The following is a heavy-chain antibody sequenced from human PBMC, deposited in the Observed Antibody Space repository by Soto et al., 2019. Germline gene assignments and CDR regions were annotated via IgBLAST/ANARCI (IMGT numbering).Heavy chain of an antibody. J-gene: IGHJ6*02. CDR1: GGSFSDYS. CDR2: INHSGST. CDR3: ARGPGLRAVAERYYYYGMDV. D-gene: IGHD6-19*01. Sequence: SETLSLTCAVYGGSFSDYSWSRIRQPPGKGLEWIGEINHSGSTNYNPSLKSRVTISVDTSKNQFSLKLSSVTAADTALYCCARGPGLRAVAERYYYYGMDVWGQGTTVTVSS. V-gene: IGHV4-34*01.